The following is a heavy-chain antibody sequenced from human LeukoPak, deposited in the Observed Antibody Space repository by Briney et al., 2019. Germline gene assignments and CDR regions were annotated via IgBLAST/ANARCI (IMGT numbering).Heavy chain of an antibody. J-gene: IGHJ6*02. D-gene: IGHD2-2*03. V-gene: IGHV3-53*01. Sequence: GGSLRLSCAASGFSVSSKYMSWVRQAPGKGLEWVTVINTSGSTHYADSVKGRFTISRDNSKNTLYLQMSSLRAGDTAVYFCASGYCSGASCYVHYYGMDVWGQGTTVTVSS. CDR2: INTSGST. CDR3: ASGYCSGASCYVHYYGMDV. CDR1: GFSVSSKY.